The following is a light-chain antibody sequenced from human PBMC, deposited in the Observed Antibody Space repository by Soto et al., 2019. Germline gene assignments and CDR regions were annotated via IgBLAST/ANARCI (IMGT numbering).Light chain of an antibody. Sequence: EIVMTQSPATLSVSQGERATLSCSASESVGSTLAWYQQKPGQAPRLLIYGASTRATGIPARFSGSGSGTEFTLTISSLQSEDFAVYYCQQYSKWPLTFSGGTKVEIQ. CDR2: GAS. CDR3: QQYSKWPLT. CDR1: ESVGST. J-gene: IGKJ4*01. V-gene: IGKV3-15*01.